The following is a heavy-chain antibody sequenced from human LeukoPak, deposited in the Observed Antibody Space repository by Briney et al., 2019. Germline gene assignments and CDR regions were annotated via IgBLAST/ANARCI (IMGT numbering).Heavy chain of an antibody. CDR1: GFTFSNFA. CDR3: AKHRSEVAMAALNY. CDR2: ISGSGDTT. V-gene: IGHV3-23*01. J-gene: IGHJ4*02. Sequence: GGSLRLSCAASGFTFSNFAMSRVRQAPGKGLEWVSGISGSGDTTYYADSVMGRFTISRDSSKNTLFLQMNSLRAEDAAIYYCAKHRSEVAMAALNYWGQGTLVTVSS. D-gene: IGHD5-24*01.